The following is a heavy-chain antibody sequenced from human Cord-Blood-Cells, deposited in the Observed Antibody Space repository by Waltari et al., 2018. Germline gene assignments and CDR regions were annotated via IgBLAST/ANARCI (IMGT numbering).Heavy chain of an antibody. Sequence: QMQLQESGPGLVKPSETLSLTCTVSGGPIRSSSYYLGWLRQPPGKGLEWIGSIYNSGSTYYNPYLTSRVTISVDTSKTQFSLKLSSVTAADTAVYYCARSRGYSYGDAFDIWGQGTMVTVSS. CDR2: IYNSGST. D-gene: IGHD5-18*01. J-gene: IGHJ3*02. CDR1: GGPIRSSSYY. V-gene: IGHV4-39*01. CDR3: ARSRGYSYGDAFDI.